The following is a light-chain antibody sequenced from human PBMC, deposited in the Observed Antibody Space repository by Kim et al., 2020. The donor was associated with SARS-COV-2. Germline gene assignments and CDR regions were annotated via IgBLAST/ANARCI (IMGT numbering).Light chain of an antibody. Sequence: VAPGQAARITGSGDAVPKEYGDWYQQKPGQAPIMRIYKEPKRPSVIPERFSGSNTGTTVTLTISGVQAEDEADYYCQSADNSDTWVFGGGTQLTVL. CDR3: QSADNSDTWV. CDR2: KEP. CDR1: AVPKEY. J-gene: IGLJ3*02. V-gene: IGLV3-25*03.